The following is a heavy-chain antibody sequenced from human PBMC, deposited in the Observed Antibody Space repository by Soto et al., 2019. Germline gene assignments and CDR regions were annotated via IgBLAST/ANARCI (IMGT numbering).Heavy chain of an antibody. CDR3: ARLPDYYYYGMDV. CDR2: IYYSGST. Sequence: PSETLSLTCTVSGGSISSSSYYWGWIRQPPGKGLEWIGSIYYSGSTYYNPSLKSRVTISVDTSKNQFSLKLSSVTAADTAVYYCARLPDYYYYGMDVWGQGTTVT. V-gene: IGHV4-39*01. J-gene: IGHJ6*02. CDR1: GGSISSSSYY.